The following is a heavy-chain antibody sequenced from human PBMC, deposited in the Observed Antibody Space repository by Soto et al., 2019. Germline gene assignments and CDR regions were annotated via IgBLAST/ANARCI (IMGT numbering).Heavy chain of an antibody. CDR2: ISYDGSNK. D-gene: IGHD1-26*01. CDR1: GFTFSSYG. J-gene: IGHJ6*02. CDR3: AKDVVVGATTGLGDYYYYYGMDV. Sequence: PGGSLRLSXAASGFTFSSYGMHWVRQAPGKGLEWVAVISYDGSNKYYADSVKGRFTISRDNSKNTLYLQMNSLRAEDTAVYYCAKDVVVGATTGLGDYYYYYGMDVWGQGTTVTVSS. V-gene: IGHV3-30*18.